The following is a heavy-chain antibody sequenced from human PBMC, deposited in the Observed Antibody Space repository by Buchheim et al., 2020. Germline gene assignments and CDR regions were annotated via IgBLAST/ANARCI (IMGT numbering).Heavy chain of an antibody. D-gene: IGHD4-17*01. Sequence: QVQLQESGPGLVKPSETLSLTCTVSGGSISSYYWSWIRQPPGKGLEWIGYIYYSGSTNYHPSLKSRVTISVDTSKNQFSLKLSSVTAADTAVYYCGAVTTGEYYFDYWGQGTL. V-gene: IGHV4-59*01. CDR2: IYYSGST. CDR1: GGSISSYY. CDR3: GAVTTGEYYFDY. J-gene: IGHJ4*02.